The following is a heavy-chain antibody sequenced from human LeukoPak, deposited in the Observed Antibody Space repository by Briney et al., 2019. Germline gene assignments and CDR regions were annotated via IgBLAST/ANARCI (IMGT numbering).Heavy chain of an antibody. V-gene: IGHV4-59*01. D-gene: IGHD4-17*01. CDR2: IYYSGST. Sequence: PSETLSLTCTVSGGSISSYYWSWIRQPPGKGLEWIGYIYYSGSTNYNPSLKSRVTISVDTSKNQFSLKLSSVTAADTAVYYCARVGMYGDYPCLDYWGQGTLVTVSS. J-gene: IGHJ4*02. CDR3: ARVGMYGDYPCLDY. CDR1: GGSISSYY.